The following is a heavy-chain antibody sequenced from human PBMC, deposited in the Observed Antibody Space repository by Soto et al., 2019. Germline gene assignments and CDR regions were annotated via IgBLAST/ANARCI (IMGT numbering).Heavy chain of an antibody. V-gene: IGHV1-3*01. D-gene: IGHD3-3*01. CDR3: ARSRVLRFLEWLPGMDV. J-gene: IGHJ6*02. CDR2: INAGNGNT. CDR1: GYTFASYA. Sequence: ASVKVSCKASGYTFASYAMHWVRQAPGQRLEWMGWINAGNGNTKYSRKFQGRVTITRDTSASTAYMELSSLRSEDTAVYYCARSRVLRFLEWLPGMDVWGQGTTVTVSS.